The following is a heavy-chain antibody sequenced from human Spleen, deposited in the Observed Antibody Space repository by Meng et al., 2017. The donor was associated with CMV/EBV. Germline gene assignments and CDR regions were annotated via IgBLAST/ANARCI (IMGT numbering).Heavy chain of an antibody. J-gene: IGHJ4*02. CDR1: GGSISSGDYY. V-gene: IGHV4-30-4*08. CDR2: IYYSGST. D-gene: IGHD6-19*01. Sequence: QGQLQQSGPGLAKPSQTLSLTCTVSGGSISSGDYYWSWIRQPPGKGLEWIGYIYYSGSTYYNPSLKSRVTMSVDTSKNQFSLKLSSVTAADTAVYYCARDPLYSSGWFDYWGQGTLVTVSS. CDR3: ARDPLYSSGWFDY.